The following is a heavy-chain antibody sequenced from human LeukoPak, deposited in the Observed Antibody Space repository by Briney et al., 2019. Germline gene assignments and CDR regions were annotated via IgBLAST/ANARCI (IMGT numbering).Heavy chain of an antibody. D-gene: IGHD1-14*01. CDR1: GGSLSSYY. J-gene: IGHJ4*02. CDR2: IYYSGST. Sequence: SETLSLTCTVSGGSLSSYYWSWIRQPPGKGLEWIGYIYYSGSTNYNPSLKSRVTISVDTSKNQFSLKLSSVTAADPSVYYCAREGSGPPAPPEAYYCDYWGQGTLVTVSS. CDR3: AREGSGPPAPPEAYYCDY. V-gene: IGHV4-59*01.